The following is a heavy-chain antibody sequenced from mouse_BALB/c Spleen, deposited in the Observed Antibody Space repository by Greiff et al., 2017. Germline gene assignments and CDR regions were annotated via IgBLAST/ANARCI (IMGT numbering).Heavy chain of an antibody. V-gene: IGHV7-1*02. Sequence: EVKVVESGGGLVQPGGSLRLSCATSGFTFSDFYMEWVRQPPGKRLEWIAASRNKANDYTTEYSASVKGRFTISRDNSQSILYLQMNTLRAEDSATYYCARGGNYWFAYWGQGTLVTVSA. CDR2: SRNKANDYTT. CDR1: GFTFSDFY. D-gene: IGHD2-1*01. CDR3: ARGGNYWFAY. J-gene: IGHJ3*01.